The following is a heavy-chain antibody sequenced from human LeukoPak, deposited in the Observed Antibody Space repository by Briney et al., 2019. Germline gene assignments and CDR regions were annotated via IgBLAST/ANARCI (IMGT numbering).Heavy chain of an antibody. Sequence: GGSLRLSCAASGFTFSSYGMSWVRQAPGKGLEWVSAISGSGGSTYYADSVKGRFTISRDNSKNTLYLQMNSLRAEDTAVYYCAKAGASGYYLDYWGQGTLVTVSS. CDR1: GFTFSSYG. CDR3: AKAGASGYYLDY. J-gene: IGHJ4*02. D-gene: IGHD3-22*01. CDR2: ISGSGGST. V-gene: IGHV3-23*01.